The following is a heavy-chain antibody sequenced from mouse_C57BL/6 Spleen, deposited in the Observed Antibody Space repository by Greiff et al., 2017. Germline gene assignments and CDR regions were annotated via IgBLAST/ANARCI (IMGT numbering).Heavy chain of an antibody. Sequence: VQLQQSGAELVRPGTSVKVSCKASGYAFTNYLIEWVKQRPGQGLEWIGVINPGSGGTNYNEKFKGKATLTADKSSSTAYMQLSSLPSADSAVYFCAREGDGNIDYWGQGTTLTVSS. CDR2: INPGSGGT. J-gene: IGHJ2*01. CDR3: AREGDGNIDY. D-gene: IGHD2-1*01. V-gene: IGHV1-54*01. CDR1: GYAFTNYL.